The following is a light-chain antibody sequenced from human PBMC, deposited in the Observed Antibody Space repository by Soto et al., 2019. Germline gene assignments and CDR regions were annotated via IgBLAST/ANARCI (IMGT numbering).Light chain of an antibody. V-gene: IGKV1-5*01. CDR1: QSISSW. Sequence: DIQMTQSPSTLSASVGDRVTITCRASQSISSWLAWYQQKPGKAPKLLIYDASSLESGVPSRFSGSGSGTECTLTISSLQPDDFATDYCQQYNSYPWTFGQGTKVDIK. CDR3: QQYNSYPWT. CDR2: DAS. J-gene: IGKJ1*01.